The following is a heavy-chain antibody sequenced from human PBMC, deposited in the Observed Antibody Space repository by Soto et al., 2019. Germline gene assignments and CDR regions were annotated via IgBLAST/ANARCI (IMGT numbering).Heavy chain of an antibody. Sequence: GESLKISCAASGFKFDEYDMNWVRQAPGKGLEWVSSISSSSSYIYYADSVKGRFTISRDNAKNSLYLQMNSLRAEDTAVYYCARSRSFKWELPDIYFDYWGQGTLVTVSS. CDR2: ISSSSSYI. J-gene: IGHJ4*02. V-gene: IGHV3-21*01. CDR1: GFKFDEYD. D-gene: IGHD1-26*01. CDR3: ARSRSFKWELPDIYFDY.